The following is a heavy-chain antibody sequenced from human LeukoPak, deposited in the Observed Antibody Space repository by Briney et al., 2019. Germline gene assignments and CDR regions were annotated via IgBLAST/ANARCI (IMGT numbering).Heavy chain of an antibody. D-gene: IGHD6-19*01. CDR3: ASLAVAVSKN. Sequence: ASVKVSCKASGYTFTGYYMHWVRQAPGQGLEWMGWINPNSGGTNYAQKFQGRVTMTSDTSISTAYMELSSLRSDDTAVYYCASLAVAVSKNWGQGTLVTVSS. V-gene: IGHV1-2*02. CDR1: GYTFTGYY. J-gene: IGHJ4*02. CDR2: INPNSGGT.